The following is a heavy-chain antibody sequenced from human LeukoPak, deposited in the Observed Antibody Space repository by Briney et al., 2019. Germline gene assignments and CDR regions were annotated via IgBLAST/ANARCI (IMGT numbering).Heavy chain of an antibody. CDR1: GYSFTGYW. J-gene: IGHJ4*02. V-gene: IGHV5-51*01. CDR3: ARASSGAALDY. D-gene: IGHD6-19*01. Sequence: GESLKISCKGSGYSFTGYWIAWVRQMPGKGLEWMGIIYPGDSDTGYSPSFQGQVTISADKSISTAYLQWSSLKASDTAMYYCARASSGAALDYWGQGTLVTVSS. CDR2: IYPGDSDT.